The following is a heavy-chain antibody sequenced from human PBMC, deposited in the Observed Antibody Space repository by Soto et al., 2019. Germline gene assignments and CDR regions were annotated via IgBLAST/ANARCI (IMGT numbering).Heavy chain of an antibody. CDR3: ARLRIATHNYKWLEA. CDR1: GAALNSGNYY. V-gene: IGHV4-31*03. J-gene: IGHJ5*02. Sequence: PWETLTLTCSVSGAALNSGNYYLSWIPQVPGKGLEWIVHIYVTGAVDYNPTRRDRITISQDTSERQLSLNLRLVTAADTAVYSSARLRIATHNYKWLEAWGEGTLVTVS. D-gene: IGHD2-21*01. CDR2: IYVTGAV.